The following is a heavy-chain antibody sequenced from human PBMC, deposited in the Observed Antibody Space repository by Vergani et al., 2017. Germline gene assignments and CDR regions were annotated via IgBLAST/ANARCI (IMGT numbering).Heavy chain of an antibody. CDR2: SSRDGGDT. V-gene: IGHV3-64*01. CDR3: ARGGARGKTLSTTWFDS. CDR1: GFTFRNYI. J-gene: IGHJ5*01. D-gene: IGHD1-1*01. Sequence: EVNLVESGGGLVQPGGSLRLSCAASGFTFRNYIMHWVRQTPGRGLEDVSGSSRDGGDTYHANSVRGRFTISRDNSKNTVYLQMGSLETEDTAVYYCARGGARGKTLSTTWFDSWGQGTLVTVAS.